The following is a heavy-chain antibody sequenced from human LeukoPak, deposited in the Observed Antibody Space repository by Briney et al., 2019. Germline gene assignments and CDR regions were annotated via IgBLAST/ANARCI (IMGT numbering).Heavy chain of an antibody. D-gene: IGHD3-16*01. V-gene: IGHV4-34*01. J-gene: IGHJ4*02. CDR1: GGSFSGYY. CDR2: INHSGST. Sequence: NASETLSLTCAVYGGSFSGYYWSWIRQPPGKGLEWIGEINHSGSTNYNPSLKSRVTTSVDTSKNQFSLKLSSVTAADTAVYYCARGLLRPTYYFDYWGQGTLVTVSS. CDR3: ARGLLRPTYYFDY.